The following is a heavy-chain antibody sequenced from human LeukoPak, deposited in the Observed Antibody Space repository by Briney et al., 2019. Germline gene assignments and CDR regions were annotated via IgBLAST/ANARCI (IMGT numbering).Heavy chain of an antibody. V-gene: IGHV3-23*01. J-gene: IGHJ4*02. CDR3: ARYSSSWHANDY. Sequence: PGGSLRLSCAASGFTFSSYAMSWVRQAPGKGLEWVSGISGSGGTTYYADSVQGRFTISRDNAKNTMYLQMNGLRAEDTAVYFCARYSSSWHANDYWGQGTLVTASS. D-gene: IGHD6-13*01. CDR2: ISGSGGTT. CDR1: GFTFSSYA.